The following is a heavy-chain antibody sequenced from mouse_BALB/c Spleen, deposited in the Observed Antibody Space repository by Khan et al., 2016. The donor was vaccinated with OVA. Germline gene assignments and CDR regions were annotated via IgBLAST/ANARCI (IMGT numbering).Heavy chain of an antibody. Sequence: QVQLQQSGPELVRPGVSVKISCKGSGYTFTDYAMYWVKQSRAKSLEWIGLISTYSGSTNYNQKFKDKATMTVDKSSSTAYMELARLTSEDSAIYYCARPAYDGYYDYWGQGTTLTVSS. V-gene: IGHV1S137*01. CDR2: ISTYSGST. CDR3: ARPAYDGYYDY. CDR1: GYTFTDYA. D-gene: IGHD2-3*01. J-gene: IGHJ2*01.